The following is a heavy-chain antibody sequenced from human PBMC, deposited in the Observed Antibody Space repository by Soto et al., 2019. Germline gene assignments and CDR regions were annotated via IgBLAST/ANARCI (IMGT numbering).Heavy chain of an antibody. CDR3: VNSTDWSPYDY. V-gene: IGHV2-5*01. CDR2: IYWNDDK. J-gene: IGHJ4*02. Sequence: CGPTLVNPTHTVTLTCTFSGFSLGTFGMGVGWIRQPPGKALEWLALIYWNDDKRYSPSLNSRLTIAKDTSKNLVVLTMTNVDPVDAATYYCVNSTDWSPYDYWGQGRMVTFSS. CDR1: GFSLGTFGMG. D-gene: IGHD3-9*01.